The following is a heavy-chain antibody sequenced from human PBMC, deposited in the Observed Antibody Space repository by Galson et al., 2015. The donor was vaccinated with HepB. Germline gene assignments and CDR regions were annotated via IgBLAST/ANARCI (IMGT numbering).Heavy chain of an antibody. CDR1: GGSISSYGYY. CDR2: IYYTGSA. D-gene: IGHD6-6*01. V-gene: IGHV4-31*03. CDR3: AREDSTSSSTYYFDY. J-gene: IGHJ4*02. Sequence: LSLTCTVSGGSISSYGYYWSWMRQYPGEGLEWIGYIYYTGSAYHNPSLKSRVTISVDTSKNQFSLKVTSVTAADTAVYYCAREDSTSSSTYYFDYWGQGTQVTVSS.